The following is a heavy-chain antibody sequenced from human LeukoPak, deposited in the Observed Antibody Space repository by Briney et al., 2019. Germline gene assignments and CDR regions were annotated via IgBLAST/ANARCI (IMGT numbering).Heavy chain of an antibody. CDR2: INHSGST. CDR3: ARGAHYYDSSGYYYTFDY. V-gene: IGHV4-34*01. D-gene: IGHD3-22*01. CDR1: GGSFSGYY. Sequence: SETLSLTCAVYGGSFSGYYWSWIRQPAGKGLEWIGEINHSGSTNYNPSLRSRVTISVDTSKNQFSLKLSSVTAADTAVYYCARGAHYYDSSGYYYTFDYWGQGTLVTVSS. J-gene: IGHJ4*02.